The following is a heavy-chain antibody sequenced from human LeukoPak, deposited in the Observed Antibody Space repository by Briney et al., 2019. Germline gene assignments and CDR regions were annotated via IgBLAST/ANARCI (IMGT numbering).Heavy chain of an antibody. CDR2: IYSDGTP. CDR3: ARGRPLFYFDY. CDR1: GFTVSSND. J-gene: IGHJ4*02. Sequence: GGSLRLSCAASGFTVSSNDMTWVRQAPGKGLECVSLIYSDGTPYYTDSVRGRFTISRDSSKNTLYLQMNSLRADDTAVYYCARGRPLFYFDYWGQGTLVTVSS. V-gene: IGHV3-53*01.